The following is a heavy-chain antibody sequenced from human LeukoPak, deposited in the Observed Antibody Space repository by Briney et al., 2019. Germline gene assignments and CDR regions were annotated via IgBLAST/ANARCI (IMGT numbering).Heavy chain of an antibody. V-gene: IGHV3-23*01. CDR3: AKCILTGYYKGYMDV. J-gene: IGHJ6*03. Sequence: GGSLRLSCAASGFTFSGSAMHWVRQAPGRGLEWVSAISGSGGSTYYADSVKGRFTISRDNSKNTLYLQMNSLRAEDTAVYYCAKCILTGYYKGYMDVWGKGTTVTISS. CDR1: GFTFSGSA. CDR2: ISGSGGST. D-gene: IGHD3-9*01.